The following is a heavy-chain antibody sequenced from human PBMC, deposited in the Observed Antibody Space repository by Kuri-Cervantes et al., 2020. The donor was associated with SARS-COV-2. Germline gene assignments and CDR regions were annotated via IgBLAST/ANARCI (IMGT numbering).Heavy chain of an antibody. Sequence: SETLSLTCTVSGGSISDYYWSWIRQPPGKGLEWIGSIYQAGSTFYNPSLKSRVSISLDRSKNQYSLNLSSVTAADTAVYYCVAAILGVDTGYFQHWGQGTLVTVSS. CDR1: GGSISDYY. V-gene: IGHV4-59*12. J-gene: IGHJ1*01. CDR2: IYQAGST. CDR3: VAAILGVDTGYFQH. D-gene: IGHD3-3*01.